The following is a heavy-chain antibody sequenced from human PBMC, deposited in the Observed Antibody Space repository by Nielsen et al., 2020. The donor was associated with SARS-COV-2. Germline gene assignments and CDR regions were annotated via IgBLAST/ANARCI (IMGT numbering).Heavy chain of an antibody. V-gene: IGHV3-53*01. CDR3: ARDQGGYGDYVPFDY. Sequence: GGSLRLSCAASGFSVSSHDMNWVRQAPGKGLQWVSLIYSDGSTKYADSVKGRFTISRDNAKNSLYLQMNSLRAEDTAVYYCARDQGGYGDYVPFDYWGQGTLVTVSS. CDR1: GFSVSSHD. CDR2: IYSDGST. D-gene: IGHD4-17*01. J-gene: IGHJ4*02.